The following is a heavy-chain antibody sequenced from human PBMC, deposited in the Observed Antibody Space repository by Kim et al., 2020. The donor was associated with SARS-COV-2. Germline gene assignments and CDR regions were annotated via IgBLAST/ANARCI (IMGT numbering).Heavy chain of an antibody. Sequence: SETLSLTCTVSGGSLSSSSYYWGWIRQPPGNGLEWIGTAYYIGNTYYNPSLKIRVTISVDTSKTQFSLKLCSVTAPDTAVYYLARHPRYSRCWY. CDR1: GGSLSSSSYY. V-gene: IGHV4-39*01. CDR2: AYYIGNT. CDR3: ARHPRYSRCWY. D-gene: IGHD1-26*01. J-gene: IGHJ2*01.